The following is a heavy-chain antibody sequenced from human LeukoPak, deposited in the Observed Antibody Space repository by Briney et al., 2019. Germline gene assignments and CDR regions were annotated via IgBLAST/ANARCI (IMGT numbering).Heavy chain of an antibody. CDR1: GFTFSSYS. CDR3: ARGGTYGDYFDY. D-gene: IGHD4-17*01. J-gene: IGHJ4*02. V-gene: IGHV3-21*01. Sequence: PGGSLRLSCAASGFTFSSYSMNWVRQAPGKGLEWVSSISSRINYIYYADSVKGRFTISRDNAKNSLYLQMSSLRAEDTAVYYCARGGTYGDYFDYWGQGTLVTVSS. CDR2: ISSRINYI.